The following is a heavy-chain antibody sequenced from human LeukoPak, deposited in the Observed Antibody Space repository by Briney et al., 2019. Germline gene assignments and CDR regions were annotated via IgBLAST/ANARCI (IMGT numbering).Heavy chain of an antibody. J-gene: IGHJ4*02. Sequence: GGSLRLSRAASGFSFSSYTMNWVRQAPGKGLEWVSIISSSSSYIYYADSVKGRFTISRDNAKNALYLQMNSLRVEDTAVYYCARDGRCGGDCYASWGQGTLVIVSS. V-gene: IGHV3-21*01. CDR2: ISSSSSYI. CDR3: ARDGRCGGDCYAS. CDR1: GFSFSSYT. D-gene: IGHD2-21*02.